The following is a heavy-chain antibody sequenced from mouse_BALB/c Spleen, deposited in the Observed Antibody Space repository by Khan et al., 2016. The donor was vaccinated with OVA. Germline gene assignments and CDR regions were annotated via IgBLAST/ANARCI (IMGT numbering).Heavy chain of an antibody. CDR1: GYTFTDYV. CDR3: VRGSGEYRVAY. CDR2: ISTYYGDT. V-gene: IGHV1S137*01. D-gene: IGHD2-14*01. Sequence: VQLQESGAELVRPGVSVKISCKGSGYTFTDYVMHWVKQSHAKSLEWIGVISTYYGDTTHNQKFKGKATMTVDKSSSTAYMELARLTSEDSAIYDCVRGSGEYRVAYWGQGTLVTVSA. J-gene: IGHJ3*01.